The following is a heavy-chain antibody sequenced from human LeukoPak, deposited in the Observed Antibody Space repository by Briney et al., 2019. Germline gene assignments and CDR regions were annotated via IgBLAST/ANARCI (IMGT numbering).Heavy chain of an antibody. Sequence: SETLSLTCTVSGGSISSYYWSWIRQPPGKGLEWIGYIYYSGSTNYNPSLKSRVTISVDTSKNQFSLKLSSVTAADAAVYFCARRSSSWYYFEDWGQGTLVTVSS. V-gene: IGHV4-59*08. J-gene: IGHJ4*02. CDR3: ARRSSSWYYFED. CDR1: GGSISSYY. D-gene: IGHD6-13*01. CDR2: IYYSGST.